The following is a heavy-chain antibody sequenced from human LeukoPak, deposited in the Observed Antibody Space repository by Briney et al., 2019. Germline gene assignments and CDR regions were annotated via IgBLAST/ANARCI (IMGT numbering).Heavy chain of an antibody. CDR1: GYTFTTHT. V-gene: IGHV1-3*03. Sequence: ASVKVSCKASGYTFTTHTIHWVRQAPGQRLEWMGWINAGNGNTKYSQKFQDRVTITRDTSASTAYMELSRLRSEDMAVYYCARARYETRIWPKSRYDYYHYMDVWGKGTTVTVSS. J-gene: IGHJ6*03. D-gene: IGHD3-3*01. CDR2: INAGNGNT. CDR3: ARARYETRIWPKSRYDYYHYMDV.